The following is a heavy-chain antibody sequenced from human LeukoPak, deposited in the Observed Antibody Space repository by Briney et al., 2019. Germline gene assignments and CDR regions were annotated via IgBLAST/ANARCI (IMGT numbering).Heavy chain of an antibody. V-gene: IGHV4-39*01. Sequence: SETLSLTCTVSGGSISSSSYYWGWIRQPPGKGLEWIGSIYYSGSTYYNPSLKSRVTISVDTSKNQFSLKLSSVTAADTAVYYCARHEGNLWDSCGGDCYRLDPWGQGTLVTVSS. CDR1: GGSISSSSYY. CDR2: IYYSGST. J-gene: IGHJ5*02. D-gene: IGHD2-21*02. CDR3: ARHEGNLWDSCGGDCYRLDP.